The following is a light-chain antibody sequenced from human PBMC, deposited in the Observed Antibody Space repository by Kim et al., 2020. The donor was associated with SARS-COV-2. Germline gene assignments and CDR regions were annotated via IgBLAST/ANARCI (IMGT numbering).Light chain of an antibody. CDR2: GAS. CDR3: QQYGSSSYT. J-gene: IGKJ2*01. CDR1: QCVSSSY. Sequence: LSPEERATPPGMASQCVSSSYLARNKQKPGQAPRLLIYGASSRATGIPDRFSGSGAGTDFTLTISRLEPEDFAVYYCQQYGSSSYTFGQGTKLEIK. V-gene: IGKV3-20*01.